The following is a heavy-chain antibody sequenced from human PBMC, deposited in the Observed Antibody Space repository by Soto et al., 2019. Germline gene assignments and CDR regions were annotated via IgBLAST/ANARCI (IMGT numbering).Heavy chain of an antibody. V-gene: IGHV1-2*02. D-gene: IGHD2-2*01. Sequence: ASVKVSCKASGYTFTGYFMHWVRQAPGQGLEWMGWINPNSGGTSYAQKFQGRVTMTRDTSISTAYMELSRLRSDDTAVYYRARESGYCSSTSCYRNWFDPWGQGTLVTVSS. CDR1: GYTFTGYF. J-gene: IGHJ5*02. CDR3: ARESGYCSSTSCYRNWFDP. CDR2: INPNSGGT.